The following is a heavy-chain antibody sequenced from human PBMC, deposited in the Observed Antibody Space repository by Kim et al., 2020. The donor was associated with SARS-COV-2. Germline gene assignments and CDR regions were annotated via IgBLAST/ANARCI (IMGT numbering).Heavy chain of an antibody. CDR2: TYYRSKWYN. V-gene: IGHV6-1*01. J-gene: IGHJ4*02. Sequence: SPTLSLPCVLSVDTFSVAIVAWDWLRQSPSGGLEWLGRTYYRSKWYNDYAVSVKGRITISPDTSKNQFSLQVNSVTPEDTAVYYCARDHQYSVDYWGQGTLVTVSS. CDR1: VDTFSVAIVA. CDR3: ARDHQYSVDY. D-gene: IGHD4-4*01.